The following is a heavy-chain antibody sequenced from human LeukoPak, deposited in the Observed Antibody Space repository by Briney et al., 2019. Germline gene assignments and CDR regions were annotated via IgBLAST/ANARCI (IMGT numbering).Heavy chain of an antibody. CDR1: GFTVSSSY. CDR2: MYSGGTT. V-gene: IGHV3-66*01. D-gene: IGHD2-2*03. J-gene: IGHJ4*02. Sequence: AGGSLRLSCTGSGFTVSSSYMSWVRQTPGKGLEWVSVMYSGGTTYYADSVKGRFTISRDSSKNTVNLQMNSLRAEDTAVYYCARDMRDGYCLGHWGQGTLVTVSS. CDR3: ARDMRDGYCLGH.